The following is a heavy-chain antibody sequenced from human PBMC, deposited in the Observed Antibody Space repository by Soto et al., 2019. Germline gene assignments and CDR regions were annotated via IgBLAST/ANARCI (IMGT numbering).Heavy chain of an antibody. J-gene: IGHJ5*02. V-gene: IGHV1-18*01. CDR2: ISANNGDT. D-gene: IGHD1-26*01. CDR3: ARDVLILSGSPGNGFDR. CDR1: GYKFKSYA. Sequence: QLVQSGTEVKKPGASVKVSCKASGYKFKSYAISWVRQVPGQGLEWVGGISANNGDTNYAQRFQDRVTITADTSRSMAAMELRSLRSDATAVYFCARDVLILSGSPGNGFDRWGQGTLVTVSS.